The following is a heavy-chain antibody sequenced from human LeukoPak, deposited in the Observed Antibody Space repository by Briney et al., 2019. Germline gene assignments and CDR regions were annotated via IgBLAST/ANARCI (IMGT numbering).Heavy chain of an antibody. CDR2: INPSGGST. CDR3: ARDHNFRDYYDSSGYLNWFDP. Sequence: ASVKVSCKASEYTFTNYYMHWVRQAPGQGLEWMGIINPSGGSTSYAQKFQGRVTMTRDTSTSTVYMELSSLRSEDTAVYYCARDHNFRDYYDSSGYLNWFDPWGQGTLVTVSS. CDR1: EYTFTNYY. J-gene: IGHJ5*02. V-gene: IGHV1-46*01. D-gene: IGHD3-22*01.